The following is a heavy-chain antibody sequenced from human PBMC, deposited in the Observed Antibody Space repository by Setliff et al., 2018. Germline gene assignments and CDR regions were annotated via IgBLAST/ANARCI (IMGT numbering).Heavy chain of an antibody. Sequence: PSETLSLTCTVSGDSISSGYYYWGWVRQPPEKGLEWIGQIYTSGITTYNVSLKSRVSISVDTSKNQLSLTLSSVTAADTAVYYCVREGYSEYFQDWGRGTLVTVSS. V-gene: IGHV4-39*07. CDR2: IYTSGIT. CDR1: GDSISSGYYY. D-gene: IGHD1-1*01. CDR3: VREGYSEYFQD. J-gene: IGHJ1*01.